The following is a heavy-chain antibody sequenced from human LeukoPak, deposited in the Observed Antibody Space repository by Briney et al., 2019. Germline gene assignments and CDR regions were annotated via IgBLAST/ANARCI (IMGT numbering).Heavy chain of an antibody. CDR2: IGTAGDT. D-gene: IGHD3-10*01. CDR3: ARSNRHYYGSGSSYGMDV. CDR1: GFTFSSYD. V-gene: IGHV3-13*01. Sequence: GGSLRLSCAASGFTFSSYDMHWVRQATGKGLEWVSAIGTAGDTYYPGSVKGRFTISRENAKNSLYLQMNSLRAGDTAVYYCARSNRHYYGSGSSYGMDVWGQGTTVTVSS. J-gene: IGHJ6*02.